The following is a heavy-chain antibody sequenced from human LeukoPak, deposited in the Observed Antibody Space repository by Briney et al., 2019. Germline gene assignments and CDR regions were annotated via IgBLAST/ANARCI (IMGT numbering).Heavy chain of an antibody. D-gene: IGHD3-16*01. J-gene: IGHJ6*02. CDR2: IYYSGST. CDR3: ARVGELYGMDV. Sequence: SETLSLTCAVSGVSVSHSNWWTWVRQSPGKGLEWIGYIYYSGSTNYNPSLKSRVTISVDTSKNQFSLKLSSVTAADTAVYYCARVGELYGMDVWGQGTTVTVSS. V-gene: IGHV4-4*02. CDR1: GVSVSHSNW.